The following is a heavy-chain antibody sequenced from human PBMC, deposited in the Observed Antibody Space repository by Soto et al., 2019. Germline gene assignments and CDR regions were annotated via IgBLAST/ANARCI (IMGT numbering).Heavy chain of an antibody. CDR1: GFMFSGYF. CDR3: TRDWRHFVH. V-gene: IGHV3-7*04. J-gene: IGHJ4*02. CDR2: IGQDGTEK. Sequence: GGSLSLSCAASGFMFSGYFMTWVRQAPGKGLEWVANIGQDGTEKNYLDSVRGRFTISRGENTLYLQMNNLKVEDTALYYCTRDWRHFVHWSQGTLVTVSS.